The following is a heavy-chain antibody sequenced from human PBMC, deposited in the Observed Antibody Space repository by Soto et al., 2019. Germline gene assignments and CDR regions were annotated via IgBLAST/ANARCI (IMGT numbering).Heavy chain of an antibody. CDR3: VYYGHYYYYYGMDV. D-gene: IGHD2-8*01. J-gene: IGHJ6*02. CDR2: INHSGST. CDR1: GGSFSGYY. V-gene: IGHV4-34*01. Sequence: SETLSLTCAVYGGSFSGYYWSWIRQPPGKGLEWIGEINHSGSTNYNPSLKSRVTISVDTSKNQFSLKLSSVTAADTAVYYCVYYGHYYYYYGMDVWGQGTTVTVSS.